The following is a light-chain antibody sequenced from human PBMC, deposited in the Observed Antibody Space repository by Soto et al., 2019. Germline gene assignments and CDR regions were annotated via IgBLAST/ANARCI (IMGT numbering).Light chain of an antibody. V-gene: IGKV1-39*01. CDR1: QSITNS. Sequence: DIQMTQSPSSLSASVGDRVTITCRASQSITNSLNWYQHKPGKAPTIVVYAASSLQSGVPSRLSGSGSGTDFTHTISSLQPEDFATYFCQQGHSMPFTFGPGTKVDIK. CDR2: AAS. J-gene: IGKJ3*01. CDR3: QQGHSMPFT.